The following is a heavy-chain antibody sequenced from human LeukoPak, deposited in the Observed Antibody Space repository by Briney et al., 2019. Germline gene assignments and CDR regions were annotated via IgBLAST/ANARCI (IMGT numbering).Heavy chain of an antibody. V-gene: IGHV4-59*08. J-gene: IGHJ4*02. D-gene: IGHD3-10*01. CDR3: ARHGRGDLYYFDY. CDR2: IYYSGST. Sequence: RPSETLSLTCTVSGGSISSYYWSWIRQPPGKGLEWIGYIYYSGSTNYNPSLKSRVTISVDTSKNQFSLKLSSVTAADTAVYYCARHGRGDLYYFDYWGQGTLVTVSS. CDR1: GGSISSYY.